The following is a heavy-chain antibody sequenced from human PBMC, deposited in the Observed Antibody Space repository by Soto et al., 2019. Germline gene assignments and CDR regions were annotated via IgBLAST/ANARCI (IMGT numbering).Heavy chain of an antibody. CDR2: INSDGSST. CDR3: ARESLSDIVVVPASYYYMDV. Sequence: GGSLRLSCAASVFTFSSYWMHWVRQAPGKGLVWVSRINSDGSSTSYADSVKGRFTISRDNAKNTLYLQMNSLRAEDTAVYYCARESLSDIVVVPASYYYMDVWGKGTTVTV. V-gene: IGHV3-74*01. J-gene: IGHJ6*03. D-gene: IGHD2-2*01. CDR1: VFTFSSYW.